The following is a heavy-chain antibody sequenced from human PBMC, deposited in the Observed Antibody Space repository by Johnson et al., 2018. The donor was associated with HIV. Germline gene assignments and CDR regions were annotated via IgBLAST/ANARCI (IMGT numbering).Heavy chain of an antibody. J-gene: IGHJ3*01. Sequence: MQLVESGGGVVQPGRSLRLSCTVSGIIFSHYGMHWVRQAPGKGLEWLSYISGSGGAVYYADSVKGRFTISRDNAKNSLYLQLNSLRAEDTAVYYCARVGASRFDAFHVWGQGTMVTVSS. CDR3: ARVGASRFDAFHV. D-gene: IGHD3-16*01. V-gene: IGHV3-48*04. CDR1: GIIFSHYG. CDR2: ISGSGGAV.